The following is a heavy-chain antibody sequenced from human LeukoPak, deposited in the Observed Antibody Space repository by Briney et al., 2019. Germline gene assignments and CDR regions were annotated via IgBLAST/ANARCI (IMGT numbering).Heavy chain of an antibody. J-gene: IGHJ4*02. CDR1: GFTFSSYE. CDR3: STDWR. Sequence: SGGSLRLSCAASGFTFSSYEMNWVRQAPGRGLQWVGRIKSKADGETTDFAAPVNGRFTISRDDSKNMVYLQMNSLKTEDTAMYYCSTDWRWGQGTLVTVSS. V-gene: IGHV3-15*01. CDR2: IKSKADGETT.